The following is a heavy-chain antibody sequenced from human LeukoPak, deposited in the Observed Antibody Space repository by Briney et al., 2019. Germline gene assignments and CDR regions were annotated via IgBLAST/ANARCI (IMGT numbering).Heavy chain of an antibody. Sequence: GGSLRLSCAASGFTFSSYGMHWVRQAPGKGLEWVAVISYDGSNTYYADSVKGRFTISRGNSKNTLYLQMNSLRAEDTAVYYCAKPYYYGSRSYMDYWGQGTLVTVSS. CDR2: ISYDGSNT. J-gene: IGHJ4*02. CDR1: GFTFSSYG. D-gene: IGHD3-10*01. CDR3: AKPYYYGSRSYMDY. V-gene: IGHV3-30*18.